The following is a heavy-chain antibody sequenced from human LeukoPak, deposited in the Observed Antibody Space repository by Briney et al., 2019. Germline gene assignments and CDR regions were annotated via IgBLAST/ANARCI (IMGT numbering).Heavy chain of an antibody. CDR1: GGSISSYY. CDR3: ARDYCSGGSCSFDY. D-gene: IGHD2-15*01. J-gene: IGHJ4*02. Sequence: PSETLSLTCTVSGGSISSYYWSWIRQPPGKGLEWIGYIYYSGSTNYNPSLKSRVTISVDTSKNQFSLKLSSVTAADTAVYYCARDYCSGGSCSFDYWGQGTLVTVSS. V-gene: IGHV4-59*12. CDR2: IYYSGST.